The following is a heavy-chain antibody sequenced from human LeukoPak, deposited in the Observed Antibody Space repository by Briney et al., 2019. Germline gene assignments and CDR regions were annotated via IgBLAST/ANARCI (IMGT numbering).Heavy chain of an antibody. CDR2: IYYSGST. CDR1: GGSISSYY. CDR3: ARGVGAIPHFDY. J-gene: IGHJ4*02. D-gene: IGHD1-26*01. Sequence: SETLSLTCTVSGGSISSYYWSWIRQPPGKGLEWIGYIYYSGSTNYNPSLKSRVTISVDTSKNQFSLKLSSVTAADTAVYYCARGVGAIPHFDYWGQGTLVTVSS. V-gene: IGHV4-59*01.